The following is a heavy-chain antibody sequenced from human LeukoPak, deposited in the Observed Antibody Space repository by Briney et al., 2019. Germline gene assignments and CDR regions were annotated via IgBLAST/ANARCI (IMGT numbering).Heavy chain of an antibody. CDR1: GFTFSSYG. J-gene: IGHJ5*02. D-gene: IGHD1-20*01. CDR2: IRYGGSNK. V-gene: IGHV3-30*02. Sequence: GGSLRLSCAASGFTFSSYGMHWVRQAPGKGLGWVAFIRYGGSNKYYADSVKGRFTISRDNSKNTLYLQMNSLRAEDTAVYYCAKDKPEWYNWKNWFDPWGQGTLVTVSS. CDR3: AKDKPEWYNWKNWFDP.